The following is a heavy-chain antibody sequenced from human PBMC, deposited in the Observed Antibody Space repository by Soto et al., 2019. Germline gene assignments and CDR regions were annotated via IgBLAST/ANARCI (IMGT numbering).Heavy chain of an antibody. CDR2: IYYSGST. CDR1: GGSISSGDYY. V-gene: IGHV4-30-4*01. D-gene: IGHD3-22*01. CDR3: AREGGSGSEFDY. J-gene: IGHJ4*02. Sequence: SETLSLTCTVSGGSISSGDYYWSWIRQPPGKGLEWIGYIYYSGSTYYNPSLKSRVTISVDTSKNQFSLKLSSVTAADTAVYYCAREGGSGSEFDYWGQGTLVTVSS.